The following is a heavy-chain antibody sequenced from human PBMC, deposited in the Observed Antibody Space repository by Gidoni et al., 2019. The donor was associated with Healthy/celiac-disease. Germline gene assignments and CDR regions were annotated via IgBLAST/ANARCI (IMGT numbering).Heavy chain of an antibody. J-gene: IGHJ6*02. V-gene: IGHV1-46*03. D-gene: IGHD3-10*01. CDR3: ARDGTYYYGSGSYYTTNYYYYYGMDV. CDR1: GYTFTSYY. Sequence: VQLVQSGAAVKKPGASVKVSCKASGYTFTSYYMHWVRQAPGQGLEWMGIINPSGGSTSYAQKFQGRVTMTRDTSTSTVYMELSSLRAEDTAVYYCARDGTYYYGSGSYYTTNYYYYYGMDVWGQGTTVTVSS. CDR2: INPSGGST.